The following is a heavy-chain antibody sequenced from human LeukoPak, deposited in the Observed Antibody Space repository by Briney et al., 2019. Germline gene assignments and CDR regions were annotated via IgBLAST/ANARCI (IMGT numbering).Heavy chain of an antibody. J-gene: IGHJ6*02. CDR3: ARTSRHFYGSGTNLTPWPAGMDV. CDR1: GASMSGFF. V-gene: IGHV4-59*01. Sequence: SETLSLTCTVSGASMSGFFWTWIRQPPGRALEGIGSIYYSGSSTKYNPSLKSRVTISVDTSKSQFSLNLNSATAADTAVYYCARTSRHFYGSGTNLTPWPAGMDVWGQGTTVTVSS. D-gene: IGHD3-10*01. CDR2: IYYSGSST.